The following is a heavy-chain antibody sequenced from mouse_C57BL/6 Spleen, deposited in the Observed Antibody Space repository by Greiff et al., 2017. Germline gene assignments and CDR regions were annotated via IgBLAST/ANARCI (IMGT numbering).Heavy chain of an antibody. D-gene: IGHD1-1*01. CDR2: INPSNGGT. CDR3: SITTVVASYWYFDV. CDR1: GYTFTSYW. J-gene: IGHJ1*03. Sequence: QVQLQQSGTELVKPGASVKLSCKASGYTFTSYWMHWVKQRPGQGLEWIGNINPSNGGTTYNEKFKSKATLTVDKSSSTAYMQLSSLTSEDSAVYYWSITTVVASYWYFDVWGTGTTVTVSS. V-gene: IGHV1-53*01.